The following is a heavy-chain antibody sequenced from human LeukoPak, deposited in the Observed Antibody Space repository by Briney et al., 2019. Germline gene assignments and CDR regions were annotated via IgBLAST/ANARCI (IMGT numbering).Heavy chain of an antibody. V-gene: IGHV3-21*01. Sequence: PGGSLRLTCAASGFTFSSYSMNWVRQAPGKGLEWVSSISSSSSYIYYADSVKGRFTISRDNAKNSLYLQMNSLRAEDTAVYYCAREGGSYWVYWGQGTLVTVSS. D-gene: IGHD1-26*01. CDR2: ISSSSSYI. CDR3: AREGGSYWVY. CDR1: GFTFSSYS. J-gene: IGHJ4*02.